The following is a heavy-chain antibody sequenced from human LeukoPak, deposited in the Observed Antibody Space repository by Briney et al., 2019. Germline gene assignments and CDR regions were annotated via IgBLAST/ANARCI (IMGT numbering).Heavy chain of an antibody. CDR1: GFTFSSYS. D-gene: IGHD3-10*01. CDR2: ISSSSSYI. Sequence: PGGSLRLSCAASGFTFSSYSMNWVRQAPGKGLEWVSSISSSSSYIYYADSVKGRFTISRDNAKNSLYLQMNSLRAEDTAVYYCAREGLRLLWFGELSAFDIWGQGTMVTVSS. J-gene: IGHJ3*02. CDR3: AREGLRLLWFGELSAFDI. V-gene: IGHV3-21*01.